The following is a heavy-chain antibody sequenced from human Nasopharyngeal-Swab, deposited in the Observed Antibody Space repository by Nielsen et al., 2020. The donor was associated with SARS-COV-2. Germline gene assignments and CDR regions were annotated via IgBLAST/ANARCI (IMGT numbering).Heavy chain of an antibody. CDR1: GFTFSSYG. V-gene: IGHV3-30*03. CDR3: ARGDRYGGNALDAFDI. Sequence: GEYLKISCAASGFTFSSYGMHWVRQAPGKGLEWVAVISYDGSNKYYADSVKGRFTISRDNSKNTLYLQMNSLRAEDTAVYYCARGDRYGGNALDAFDIWGQGTMVTVSS. J-gene: IGHJ3*02. D-gene: IGHD4-23*01. CDR2: ISYDGSNK.